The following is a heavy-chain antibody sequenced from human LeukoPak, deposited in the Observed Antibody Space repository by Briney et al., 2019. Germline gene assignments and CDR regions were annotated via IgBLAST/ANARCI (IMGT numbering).Heavy chain of an antibody. CDR2: IYYSGST. CDR3: ARVGCSGGSCYRLRYYMDV. CDR1: GASISNSTYY. J-gene: IGHJ6*03. V-gene: IGHV4-39*07. D-gene: IGHD2-15*01. Sequence: TPSETLSLTCNVSGASISNSTYYWGWIRQPPGKGLEWIGSIYYSGSTYCKPSLKSRLTISVDTSKNQFSLNLSSVTAADTAVYYCARVGCSGGSCYRLRYYMDVWGKGTTVTVSS.